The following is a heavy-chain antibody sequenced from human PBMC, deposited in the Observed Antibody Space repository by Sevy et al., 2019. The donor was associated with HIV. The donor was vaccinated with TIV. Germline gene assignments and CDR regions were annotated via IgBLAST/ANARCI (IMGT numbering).Heavy chain of an antibody. V-gene: IGHV4-4*07. CDR2: IYTSXRT. J-gene: IGHJ4*02. CDR3: TRGEXXLWXSXXXX. Sequence: SETLSLTXTVSGDSXXXYCWSWIRQPAGKGLEWIGRIYTSXRTNYNPSLKSRVTMSVDTSKNQFSLKLRSVTAADTAVYFCTRGEXXLWXSXXXXWGXXTLVTVSS. CDR1: GDSXXXYC. D-gene: IGHD3-10*01.